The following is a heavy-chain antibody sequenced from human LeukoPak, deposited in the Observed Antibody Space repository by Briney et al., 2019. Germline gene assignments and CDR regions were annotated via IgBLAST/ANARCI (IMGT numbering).Heavy chain of an antibody. CDR1: GGSFSGYY. CDR2: INHSGST. V-gene: IGHV4-34*01. Sequence: PSETLSLTCAVYGGSFSGYYWSWIRQPPGKGLEWIGEINHSGSTNYNPSLKSRVTISVDTSKNQFSLKLSSVTAADTAVYYCARNRSYRPPHDYWGQGTLVTVSS. D-gene: IGHD3-16*02. J-gene: IGHJ4*02. CDR3: ARNRSYRPPHDY.